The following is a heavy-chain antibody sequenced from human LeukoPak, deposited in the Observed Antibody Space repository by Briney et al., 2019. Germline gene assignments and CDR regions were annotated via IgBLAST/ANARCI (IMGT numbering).Heavy chain of an antibody. CDR2: ICTTGRT. Sequence: KPSETLSLTCDVSGVSIQSYWWSWVRKPAGKGLAWIGRICTTGRTNYSPSFQSRVTMSIDVSSNQFSLTLRSVTAADTAVYYCARSGYNISAYHSDFWGQGAPVTVSS. CDR3: ARSGYNISAYHSDF. V-gene: IGHV4-4*07. J-gene: IGHJ4*02. D-gene: IGHD5-18*01. CDR1: GVSIQSYW.